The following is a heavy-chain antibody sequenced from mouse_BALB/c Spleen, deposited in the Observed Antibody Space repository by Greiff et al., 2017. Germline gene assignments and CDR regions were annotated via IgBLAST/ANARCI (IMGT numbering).Heavy chain of an antibody. D-gene: IGHD2-1*01. J-gene: IGHJ2*01. CDR2: ISSGGSYT. V-gene: IGHV5-6*01. CDR1: GFTFSSYG. CDR3: ARHESGNYYFDY. Sequence: EVQLQESGGDLVKPGGSLKLSCAASGFTFSSYGMSWVRQTPDKRLEWVATISSGGSYTYYPDSVKGRFTISRDNAKNTLYLQMSSLKSEDTAMYYCARHESGNYYFDYWGQGTTLTVSS.